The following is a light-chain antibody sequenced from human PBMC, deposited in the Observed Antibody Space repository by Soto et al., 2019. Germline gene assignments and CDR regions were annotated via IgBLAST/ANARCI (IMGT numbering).Light chain of an antibody. Sequence: DIQMTQSPSTLSASAGDRVTITCRASQSISSWLAWYQQKPVKAPKLLISDASSLESGVPSRFSGSGSWTEYTLTISSRQPDDFATYYCQQYYSYSWTFGQGTKVEIK. CDR2: DAS. CDR1: QSISSW. V-gene: IGKV1-5*01. CDR3: QQYYSYSWT. J-gene: IGKJ1*01.